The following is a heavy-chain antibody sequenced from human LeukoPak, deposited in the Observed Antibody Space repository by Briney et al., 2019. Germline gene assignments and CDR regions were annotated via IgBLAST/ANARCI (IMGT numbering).Heavy chain of an antibody. J-gene: IGHJ4*02. CDR3: ARENLAAAGKGSKYYFDY. CDR2: ISSSSSYI. D-gene: IGHD6-13*01. CDR1: GFTFSSYS. Sequence: GGSLRLSCAASGFTFSSYSMNWVRQAPGKGLEWVSSISSSSSYIYYADSVKGRFTISRDNAKNPLYLQMNSLRAEDTAVYYCARENLAAAGKGSKYYFDYWGQGALVTVSS. V-gene: IGHV3-21*01.